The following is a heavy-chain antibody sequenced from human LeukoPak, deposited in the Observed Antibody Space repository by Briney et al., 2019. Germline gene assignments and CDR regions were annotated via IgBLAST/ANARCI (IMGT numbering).Heavy chain of an antibody. D-gene: IGHD3-3*01. CDR3: AKTYSDFWSGYYTVDYYMDV. J-gene: IGHJ6*03. CDR2: ISGSGGST. Sequence: GGSLRLSCAASGFTFSSYAMSWVRQAPGKGLEWVSAISGSGGSTYYADSVKGRFTISRDNSKDTLYLQMNSLRAEDTAVYYCAKTYSDFWSGYYTVDYYMDVWGKGTAVTVSS. CDR1: GFTFSSYA. V-gene: IGHV3-23*01.